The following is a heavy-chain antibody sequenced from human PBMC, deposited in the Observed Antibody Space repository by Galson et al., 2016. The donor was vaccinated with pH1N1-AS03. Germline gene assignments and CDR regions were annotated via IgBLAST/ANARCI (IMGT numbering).Heavy chain of an antibody. V-gene: IGHV1-18*01. CDR3: ARGTISGVDLHRRFDA. Sequence: SVKVSCKASGYTFTHFGISWVRQAPGQGLECLGWISTYTGETNYAQKFQGRVTMTTDTSTNTVYMELRTLTSDDTALYYCARGTISGVDLHRRFDAWGQGTLVTVSS. D-gene: IGHD3-3*01. CDR2: ISTYTGET. J-gene: IGHJ5*02. CDR1: GYTFTHFG.